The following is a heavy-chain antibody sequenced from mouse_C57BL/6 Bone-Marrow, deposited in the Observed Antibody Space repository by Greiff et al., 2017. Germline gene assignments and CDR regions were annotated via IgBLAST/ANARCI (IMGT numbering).Heavy chain of an antibody. CDR1: GYSITSGYY. J-gene: IGHJ1*03. CDR3: ARDYITTVVAFYWYFDV. Sequence: VQLKESGPGLVKPSQSLSLTCSVTGYSITSGYYWNWIRQFPGNKLEWMGYISYDGSNNYNPSLKNRISITRDTSKNQLFLKLNSVTTEDTATYYCARDYITTVVAFYWYFDVWGTGTTVTVSS. V-gene: IGHV3-6*01. D-gene: IGHD1-1*01. CDR2: ISYDGSN.